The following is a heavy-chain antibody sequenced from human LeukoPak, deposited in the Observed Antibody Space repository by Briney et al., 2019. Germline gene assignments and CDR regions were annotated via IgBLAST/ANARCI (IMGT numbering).Heavy chain of an antibody. V-gene: IGHV3-7*03. Sequence: GGSLRLSCAASGFTFSSYWMNWARQAPGKGLEWVASINHNGNVNYYVDSVKGRFTISRDDSKNTLYLQMNSLRAEDTAVYYCARGVAAAGRFSRCWLDPWGQGTLVTVSS. CDR1: GFTFSSYW. D-gene: IGHD6-13*01. CDR2: INHNGNVN. CDR3: ARGVAAAGRFSRCWLDP. J-gene: IGHJ5*02.